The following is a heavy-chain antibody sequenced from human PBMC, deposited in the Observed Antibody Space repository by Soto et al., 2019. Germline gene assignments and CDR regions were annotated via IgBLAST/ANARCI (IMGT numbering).Heavy chain of an antibody. CDR2: TNVGNDNT. J-gene: IGHJ5*02. V-gene: IGHV1-3*01. D-gene: IGHD3-9*01. CDR3: ERSNEDFLTGFPTWFDP. CDR1: GYTFTSYA. Sequence: GASVKVSCKASGYTFTSYAMHWVRQAPGQRLEWMGWTNVGNDNTKYSQKFQDRVTISSDTSASLLHMELSSLTAEETAVYYCERSNEDFLTGFPTWFDPWGQGTLVNVSS.